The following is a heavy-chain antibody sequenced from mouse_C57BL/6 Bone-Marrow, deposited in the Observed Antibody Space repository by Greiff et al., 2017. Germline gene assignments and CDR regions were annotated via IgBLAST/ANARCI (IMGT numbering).Heavy chain of an antibody. CDR3: ARPLYYGSSSFAC. Sequence: EVKLMESGGGLVKPGGSLKLSCAASGFTFSDYGMHWVRQAPEKGLEWVAYLSSGSSTIYYADTVKGRFTISRDNAKNTLFLQMTSLRSQDTAMYYCARPLYYGSSSFACWGQGTLVTVSA. CDR2: LSSGSSTI. J-gene: IGHJ3*01. V-gene: IGHV5-17*01. D-gene: IGHD1-1*01. CDR1: GFTFSDYG.